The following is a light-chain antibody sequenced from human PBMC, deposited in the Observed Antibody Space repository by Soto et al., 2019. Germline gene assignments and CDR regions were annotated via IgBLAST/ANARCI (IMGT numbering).Light chain of an antibody. Sequence: EIVMTQSPVTLSVSPGERVTLSCRASHDVYSKLAWYQHKAGQAPRLLIYAASTRATGLPARFSGSGSGTEFTLTISSLQSEDFAIYYCQHYANWPLTFGGGTKVDIK. V-gene: IGKV3-15*01. CDR1: HDVYSK. CDR3: QHYANWPLT. J-gene: IGKJ4*01. CDR2: AAS.